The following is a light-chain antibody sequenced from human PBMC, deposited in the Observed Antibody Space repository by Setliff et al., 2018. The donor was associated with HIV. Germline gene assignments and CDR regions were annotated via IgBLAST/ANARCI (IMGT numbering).Light chain of an antibody. J-gene: IGLJ1*01. V-gene: IGLV2-23*01. CDR3: CSNTGSNSYV. CDR2: RAS. Sequence: QSVLARPASVSGSPGQSITISCTGTSSDVGRYNLVSWYQQHPGKAPKLMIYRASKRPSGVSNRFSGSKSGNTASLTVSGLQAEDEADYYCCSNTGSNSYVFGTGTQLTVL. CDR1: SSDVGRYNL.